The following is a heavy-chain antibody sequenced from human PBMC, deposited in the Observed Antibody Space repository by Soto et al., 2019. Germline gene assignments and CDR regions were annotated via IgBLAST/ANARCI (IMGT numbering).Heavy chain of an antibody. CDR3: ARRPRRDYIRWSFEP. J-gene: IGHJ5*02. D-gene: IGHD3-16*01. V-gene: IGHV1-2*07. Sequence: WASVKVSCKASGYTFTENQIHWLRRAPGQRLEWMGRIDPKSGDTTFAHTYQGRVTMTRDTSSNTVSMELTRLTSDDTAIYYCARRPRRDYIRWSFEPWGQGTLVTVSS. CDR1: GYTFTENQ. CDR2: IDPKSGDT.